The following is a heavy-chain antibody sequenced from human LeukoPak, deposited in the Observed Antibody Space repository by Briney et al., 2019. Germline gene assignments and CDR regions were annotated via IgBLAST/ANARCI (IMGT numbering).Heavy chain of an antibody. CDR2: ISGSGGST. Sequence: GGSLRLSCAASGFTFSSYAMSWVRQAPGKGLEWVSAISGSGGSTYYADSVKGRFTISRDNSKNTLYLQMNSLRAEDTAVYYCAKARYCSSTSCYLGFDPWGQGTLVTVST. CDR1: GFTFSSYA. D-gene: IGHD2-2*01. V-gene: IGHV3-23*01. J-gene: IGHJ5*02. CDR3: AKARYCSSTSCYLGFDP.